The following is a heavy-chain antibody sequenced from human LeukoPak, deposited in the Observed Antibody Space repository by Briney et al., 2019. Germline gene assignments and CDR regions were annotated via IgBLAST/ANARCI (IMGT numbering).Heavy chain of an antibody. V-gene: IGHV3-33*01. Sequence: PGGSLSPSFPGSGFTFRSYGLTWVRRAPAKGLGGVAVIWYDGSNKYYADSVKGRFTISRDNSKNTLDLQMNSLRAEDTAVYYCARDQGSNSNYGMDVWGQGTTVTVSS. CDR3: ARDQGSNSNYGMDV. CDR2: IWYDGSNK. J-gene: IGHJ6*02. CDR1: GFTFRSYG. D-gene: IGHD6-13*01.